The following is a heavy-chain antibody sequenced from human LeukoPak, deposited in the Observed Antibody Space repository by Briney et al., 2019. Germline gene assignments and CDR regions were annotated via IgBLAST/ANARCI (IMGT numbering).Heavy chain of an antibody. V-gene: IGHV1-69*06. CDR2: IIPIFGTA. CDR3: AREGRGFGYYYDSSGPGYFDY. CDR1: GGTFSSYA. Sequence: ASVKVSCKASGGTFSSYAISWVRQAPGQGLEWMGGIIPIFGTANYAQKFQGRVTITADKSTSTAYMELSSLRSEDTAVYYCAREGRGFGYYYDSSGPGYFDYWGQGTLVTVSS. J-gene: IGHJ4*02. D-gene: IGHD3-22*01.